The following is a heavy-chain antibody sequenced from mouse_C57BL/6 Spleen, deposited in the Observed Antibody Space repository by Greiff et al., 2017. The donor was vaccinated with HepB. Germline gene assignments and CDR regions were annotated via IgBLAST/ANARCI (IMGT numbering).Heavy chain of an antibody. V-gene: IGHV5-17*01. J-gene: IGHJ2*01. CDR3: ARDYFDY. Sequence: VVESGGAPVKPGGSLKLSCAASGFTFSDYGIHWVRQAPEKGLEWVAYISSGSSTIYYADTVKGRFTISRDNAKNTLFLQMTSLRSEDTAMYYCARDYFDYWGQGTTLTVSS. CDR1: GFTFSDYG. CDR2: ISSGSSTI.